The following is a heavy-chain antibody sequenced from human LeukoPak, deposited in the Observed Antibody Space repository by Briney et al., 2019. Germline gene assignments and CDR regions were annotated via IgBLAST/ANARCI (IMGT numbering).Heavy chain of an antibody. V-gene: IGHV3-53*01. CDR3: ARAAYDSSGYLTL. D-gene: IGHD3-22*01. Sequence: PGGSLRLSCAASGFTVSSNYMSWVRQAPGKGLEWVSVIYSGGTTYYADSVKGRFTISRDSSKNTLYLQMNSLRAEDTAMYYCARAAYDSSGYLTLWGQGTLVTVSS. CDR1: GFTVSSNY. J-gene: IGHJ4*02. CDR2: IYSGGTT.